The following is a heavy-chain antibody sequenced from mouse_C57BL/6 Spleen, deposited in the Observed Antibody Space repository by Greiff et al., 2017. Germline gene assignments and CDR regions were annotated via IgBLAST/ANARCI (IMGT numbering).Heavy chain of an antibody. Sequence: EVHLVESGGGLVKPGGSLKLSCAASGFTFSSYTMSWVRQTPEKRLEWVATISGGGGNTYYPDSVKGRFTISRDNAKNTLYLQMSSLRSEDTALYYCARQGLYYAMDYWGQGTSVTVSS. CDR3: ARQGLYYAMDY. CDR1: GFTFSSYT. J-gene: IGHJ4*01. CDR2: ISGGGGNT. V-gene: IGHV5-9*01.